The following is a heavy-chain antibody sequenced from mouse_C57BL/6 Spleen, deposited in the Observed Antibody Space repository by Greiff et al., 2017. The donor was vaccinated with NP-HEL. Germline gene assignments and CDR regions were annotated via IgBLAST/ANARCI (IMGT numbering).Heavy chain of an antibody. J-gene: IGHJ1*03. CDR1: GYTFTTYP. D-gene: IGHD1-1*01. V-gene: IGHV1-47*01. CDR2: FHPYNDDT. CDR3: SRRGSSSLRYFDD. Sequence: QVQLQQSGAELVKPGASVKMSCKASGYTFTTYPIEWMKQNHGKSLEWIGNFHPYNDDTKYNEKFKGKATLTVDKSSSTVYLELSRLTSDDSAVYYCSRRGSSSLRYFDDWGKGTTVTVSS.